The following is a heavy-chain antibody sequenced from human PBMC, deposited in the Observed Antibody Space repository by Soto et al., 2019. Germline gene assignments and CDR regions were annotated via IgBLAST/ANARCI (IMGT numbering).Heavy chain of an antibody. Sequence: QVQLVESGGGVVQPGRSLRLSCAASGFIFDNYGMHWVRQAPGKGLEWVAVIWYDGSKKYYVDSVTGRFTISRDSSKNTLYLQMNSLRVEDTALYYCATEGGGPGQVTGPHFADWGQGTLVTVSP. CDR3: ATEGGGPGQVTGPHFAD. J-gene: IGHJ4*02. CDR2: IWYDGSKK. D-gene: IGHD3-9*01. V-gene: IGHV3-33*01. CDR1: GFIFDNYG.